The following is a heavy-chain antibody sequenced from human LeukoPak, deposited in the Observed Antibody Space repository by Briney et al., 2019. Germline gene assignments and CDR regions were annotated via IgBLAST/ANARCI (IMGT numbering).Heavy chain of an antibody. CDR1: GGSISSSSYY. D-gene: IGHD6-13*01. CDR2: IYYSGST. CDR3: ARLVVGSSWDY. Sequence: SETLSLTCTVSGGSISSSSYYWGWIRQPPGKGLEWIGSIYYSGSTYYNPSLKSRVTISVDTSKNQFSLKLSSVTAADTAVYYCARLVVGSSWDYWGQGTLVTVSS. V-gene: IGHV4-39*01. J-gene: IGHJ4*02.